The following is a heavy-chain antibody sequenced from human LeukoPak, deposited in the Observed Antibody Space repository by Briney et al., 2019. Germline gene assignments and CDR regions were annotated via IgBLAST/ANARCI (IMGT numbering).Heavy chain of an antibody. Sequence: GGSLRLPCTASGFTFCGYAMTWVRQAPGKGLEWVSSISGGSEDSYYADSVKGRFTISRDNSRSTLYLQMNSLRADDTAVYYCGRTIAQYSNSWLYYFYGLDVWGQGTTVTVSS. CDR2: ISGGSEDS. CDR3: GRTIAQYSNSWLYYFYGLDV. D-gene: IGHD6-13*01. J-gene: IGHJ6*02. V-gene: IGHV3-23*01. CDR1: GFTFCGYA.